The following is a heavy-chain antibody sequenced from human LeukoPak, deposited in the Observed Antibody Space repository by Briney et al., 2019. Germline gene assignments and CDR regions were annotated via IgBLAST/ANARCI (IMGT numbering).Heavy chain of an antibody. V-gene: IGHV4-31*03. CDR3: ARVPGVSELLWFGEPQDPYYFDY. D-gene: IGHD3-10*01. Sequence: PSETLSLTCTVSGGSISSGGYYWSWIRQHPGKGLEWIGYIYYSGSTYYNPSLKSRVTISVDTSKHQLSRNLSSVTAADTAVYYCARVPGVSELLWFGEPQDPYYFDYWGQGTLVTVSS. CDR1: GGSISSGGYY. J-gene: IGHJ4*02. CDR2: IYYSGST.